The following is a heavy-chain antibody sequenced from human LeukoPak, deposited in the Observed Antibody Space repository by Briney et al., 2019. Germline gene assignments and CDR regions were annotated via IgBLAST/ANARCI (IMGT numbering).Heavy chain of an antibody. V-gene: IGHV4-4*02. D-gene: IGHD2-2*01. CDR3: AGTLVVPAAMGEVFDY. J-gene: IGHJ4*02. CDR2: IYHSGST. Sequence: SETLSLTCAVSGGSISSSNWWSWVRQPPGKGLEWIGEIYHSGSTNYNPSLKSRVTISVDTSKNQFSLKLSSVTAADTAVYYCAGTLVVPAAMGEVFDYWGQGTLVTVSS. CDR1: GGSISSSNW.